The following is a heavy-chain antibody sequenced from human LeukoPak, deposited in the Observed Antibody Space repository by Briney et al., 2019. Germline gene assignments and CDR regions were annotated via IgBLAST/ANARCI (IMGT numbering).Heavy chain of an antibody. Sequence: SETLSLTCAVYGGSFSGYYWSWIRQPPGKGLEWIGEINHSGSTNYNPSLKSRVTISVDTSKNQFSLKLSSVTAADTAVYYCARALVRWLRPTYFDYWGQGTLVTVSS. CDR1: GGSFSGYY. V-gene: IGHV4-34*01. J-gene: IGHJ4*02. CDR2: INHSGST. CDR3: ARALVRWLRPTYFDY. D-gene: IGHD6-19*01.